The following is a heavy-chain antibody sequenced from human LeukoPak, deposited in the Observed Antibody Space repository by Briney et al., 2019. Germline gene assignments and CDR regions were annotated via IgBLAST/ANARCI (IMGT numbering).Heavy chain of an antibody. CDR2: IYYSGST. V-gene: IGHV4-31*03. J-gene: IGHJ3*02. CDR3: ARERTGGTDAFDI. D-gene: IGHD7-27*01. Sequence: SRTLSLTCTVSGGSISSGGYYWSWIRQHPGKGLEWIGYIYYSGSTYYNPSLKSRVTISVDTSKNQFSLKLSSVTAADTAVYYCARERTGGTDAFDIWGQGTMVTVSS. CDR1: GGSISSGGYY.